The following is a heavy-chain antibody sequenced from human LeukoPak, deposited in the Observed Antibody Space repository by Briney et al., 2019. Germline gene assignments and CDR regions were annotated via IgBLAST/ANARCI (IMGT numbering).Heavy chain of an antibody. V-gene: IGHV4-61*02. CDR2: IYTGGST. D-gene: IGHD4/OR15-4a*01. CDR1: GGSISSGNYH. Sequence: SQTLSLTCTVSGGSISSGNYHWSWIRQPAGKGLEWIGRIYTGGSTNYNPSFKSRLTISIDKSKNQFSLKLISVTAADSAVYFCARGPLLGDDYDPPFRYWGQGTLVTVSS. J-gene: IGHJ4*02. CDR3: ARGPLLGDDYDPPFRY.